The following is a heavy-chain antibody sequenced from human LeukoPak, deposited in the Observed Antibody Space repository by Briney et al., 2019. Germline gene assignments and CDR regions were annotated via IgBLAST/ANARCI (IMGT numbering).Heavy chain of an antibody. J-gene: IGHJ3*02. CDR3: ETMVWGVSYDAFDI. CDR2: INPNSGGT. Sequence: GASVKVSCKASGYTFTGYYMHWVRQAPGQGLEWMGWINPNSGGTNYAQKFQGRVTMTRDTSISTAYMELSRLRSDDTAVYYCETMVWGVSYDAFDIWGQGTMVTVSS. CDR1: GYTFTGYY. V-gene: IGHV1-2*02. D-gene: IGHD3-10*01.